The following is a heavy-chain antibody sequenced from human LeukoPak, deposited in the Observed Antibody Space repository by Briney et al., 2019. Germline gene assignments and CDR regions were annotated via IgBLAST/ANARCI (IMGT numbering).Heavy chain of an antibody. V-gene: IGHV3-20*04. Sequence: PGGSLRLSCAASGFTFDDYGISWVRHAPGKGLEWVSGINWNGGSTGYADSVKGRFTISRDNAKNSLYLQMNSLRAEDTALYYCARGYYYYMDVWGKGTTVTVSS. J-gene: IGHJ6*03. CDR2: INWNGGST. CDR3: ARGYYYYMDV. CDR1: GFTFDDYG.